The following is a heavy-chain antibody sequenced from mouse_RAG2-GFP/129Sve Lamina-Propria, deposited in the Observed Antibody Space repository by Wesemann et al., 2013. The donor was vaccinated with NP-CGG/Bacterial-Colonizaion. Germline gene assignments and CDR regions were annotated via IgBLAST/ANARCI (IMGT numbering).Heavy chain of an antibody. Sequence: QVTLKESGPGILQSSQTLSLTCSFSGFSLSTSGMGVSWIRQPSGKGLEWLAHIWWNDDKYYNPSLKSRLIISKDTSNNQVFLKITSVDTADTATYYCAQTWDWYFDVWGAGTTVTVSS. D-gene: IGHD4-1*01. CDR3: AQTWDWYFDV. V-gene: IGHV8-5*01. CDR1: GFSLSTSGMG. CDR2: IWWNDDK. J-gene: IGHJ1*01.